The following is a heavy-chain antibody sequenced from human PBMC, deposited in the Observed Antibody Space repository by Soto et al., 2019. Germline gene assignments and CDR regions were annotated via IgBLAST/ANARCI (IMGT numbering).Heavy chain of an antibody. D-gene: IGHD3-22*01. V-gene: IGHV4-61*08. CDR1: GGSVGSGAYY. Sequence: QVLLQEPGPGLVKPSETLSLTCIVSGGSVGSGAYYWSWIRQPPGNALEWIGYIQYSGDTNYNSSLKSRVTISVAMSRNRFSLKLTSVIAADTAFYYCARHDYSDRAFDLWGQGTMVTVSS. J-gene: IGHJ3*01. CDR2: IQYSGDT. CDR3: ARHDYSDRAFDL.